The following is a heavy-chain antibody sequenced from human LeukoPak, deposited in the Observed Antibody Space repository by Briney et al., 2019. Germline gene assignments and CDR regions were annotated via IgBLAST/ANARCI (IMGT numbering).Heavy chain of an antibody. D-gene: IGHD1-1*01. CDR1: DSSISSSSYY. Sequence: AATLILTCTAADSSISSSSYYWGWIPQPPGEGLEWIGTIDCSSTYYSNPALGSRITTSLNTSNTQFPLKITTVTAAATAEYYCARRSTHENGFDLWGRGTLVTVSS. CDR3: ARRSTHENGFDL. V-gene: IGHV4-39*01. J-gene: IGHJ4*02. CDR2: IDCSSTY.